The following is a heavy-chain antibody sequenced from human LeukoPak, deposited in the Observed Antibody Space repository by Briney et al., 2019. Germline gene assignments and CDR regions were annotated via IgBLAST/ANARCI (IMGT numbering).Heavy chain of an antibody. D-gene: IGHD1-26*01. V-gene: IGHV3-30*02. J-gene: IGHJ3*02. CDR2: IRYDGSNK. Sequence: GGSLRLSCAASGFTFSSYGMHWVRQAPGKGLEWVAFIRYDGSNKYYADSVKGRFTISRDNSKNTLYLQMNSLRAEDTAVYYCAKDLWGATTACDAFDIWGQGTMVTVSS. CDR3: AKDLWGATTACDAFDI. CDR1: GFTFSSYG.